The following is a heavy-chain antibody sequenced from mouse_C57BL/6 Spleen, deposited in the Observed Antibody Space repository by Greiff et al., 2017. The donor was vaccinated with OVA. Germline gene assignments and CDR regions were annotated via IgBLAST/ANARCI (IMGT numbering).Heavy chain of an antibody. J-gene: IGHJ4*01. Sequence: EVQLVESGGGLVKPGGSLKLSCAASGFTFSDYGMHWVRQAPEKGLEWVAYISSGSSTIYYADTVKGRFTISRDNAKNTLFLQMTSLRSEDTAMYYCATVVATRSYYAMDYWGQGTSVTVSS. CDR3: ATVVATRSYYAMDY. D-gene: IGHD1-1*01. V-gene: IGHV5-17*01. CDR1: GFTFSDYG. CDR2: ISSGSSTI.